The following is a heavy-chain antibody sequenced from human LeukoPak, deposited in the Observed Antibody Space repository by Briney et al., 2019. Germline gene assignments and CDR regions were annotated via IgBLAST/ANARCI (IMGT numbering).Heavy chain of an antibody. V-gene: IGHV3-53*01. CDR3: ASAREYCGSAECYEYFQH. J-gene: IGHJ1*01. Sequence: PGGSLRLSCAASGFTVGTNSMSWVRQSPGKGLEWVSVIYSGGSTYYADSVNGRFTISRDNSGNTLLLQMNSLRAEDTALYYCASAREYCGSAECYEYFQHWGQGTLVTVSS. CDR2: IYSGGST. CDR1: GFTVGTNS. D-gene: IGHD2-21*01.